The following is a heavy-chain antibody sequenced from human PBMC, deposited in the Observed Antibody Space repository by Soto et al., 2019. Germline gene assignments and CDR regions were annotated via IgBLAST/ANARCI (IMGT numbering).Heavy chain of an antibody. CDR1: GGSISSNTYY. Sequence: SETLSLTCTVSGGSISSNTYYWGWIRQPPGKGLEWIAKISYTGNTYYNPSLQSRVTISVDTSKNQFSLQLTSVTAADTAVYYCARHVKQNLYYFYSGMDVWGQGTTVTV. V-gene: IGHV4-39*01. CDR3: ARHVKQNLYYFYSGMDV. J-gene: IGHJ6*02. CDR2: ISYTGNT.